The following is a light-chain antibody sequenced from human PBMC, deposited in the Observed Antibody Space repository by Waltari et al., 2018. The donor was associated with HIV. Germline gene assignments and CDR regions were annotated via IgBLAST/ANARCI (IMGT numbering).Light chain of an antibody. Sequence: EIVMTQSPATLSVSTGERATLSCRASQSVSRNLAWYQQKPGQAPRLLIYGASTRATGIPGRFGGSGSGTEFTLTISSLQSEDFAVYYCQQYNNWPGKTFGQGTKVEIK. J-gene: IGKJ1*01. V-gene: IGKV3-15*01. CDR1: QSVSRN. CDR3: QQYNNWPGKT. CDR2: GAS.